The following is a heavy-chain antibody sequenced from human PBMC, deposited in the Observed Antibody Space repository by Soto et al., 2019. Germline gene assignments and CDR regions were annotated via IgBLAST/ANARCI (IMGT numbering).Heavy chain of an antibody. Sequence: QVQLQESGPGLVKPSQTLSLTCTVSGGSITTTASYWSWIRQHPEKGLEWIGYISYSGVTNYSPSLRSRVSISADTSKNQSSLKMSSLTAADTAVYYCAKGGESSQWFGPWGRGTLVVVSS. CDR2: ISYSGVT. CDR3: AKGGESSQWFGP. V-gene: IGHV4-31*03. CDR1: GGSITTTASY. J-gene: IGHJ5*02.